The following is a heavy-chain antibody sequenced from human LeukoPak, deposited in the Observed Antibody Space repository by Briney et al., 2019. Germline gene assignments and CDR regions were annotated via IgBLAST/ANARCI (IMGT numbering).Heavy chain of an antibody. CDR1: GYIFTGYE. Sequence: GASLKLSCKASGYIFTGYEMFGTRQARAPSLQGMGWINLNSGSTNYAQKSKRPFTMTWETSISPPYIELTRLRADDTAVYHCSSASNYRKVPRYYMDVWGKGTTVTVSS. CDR2: INLNSGST. D-gene: IGHD1-7*01. V-gene: IGHV1-2*02. CDR3: SSASNYRKVPRYYMDV. J-gene: IGHJ6*03.